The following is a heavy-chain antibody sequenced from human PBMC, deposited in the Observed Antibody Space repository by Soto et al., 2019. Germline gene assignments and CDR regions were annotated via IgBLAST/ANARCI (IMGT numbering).Heavy chain of an antibody. CDR2: IVVGSGNT. CDR3: AADGDRIAARTSTKPNYYYGMDV. Sequence: KPPPASVKVSCKASGFTFTSSAVQWVRQARGQRLEWIGWIVVGSGNTNYAQKFQERVTITRDMSTSTAYMELSSLRSEDTAVYYCAADGDRIAARTSTKPNYYYGMDVWGQGTTVTVSS. V-gene: IGHV1-58*01. J-gene: IGHJ6*02. D-gene: IGHD6-6*01. CDR1: GFTFTSSA.